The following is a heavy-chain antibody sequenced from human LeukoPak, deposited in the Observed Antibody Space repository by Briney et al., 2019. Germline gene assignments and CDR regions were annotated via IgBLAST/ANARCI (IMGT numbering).Heavy chain of an antibody. CDR1: GFTFSPHA. V-gene: IGHV3-30-3*01. Sequence: GRSLRLSCAASGFTFSPHAMHWVRQAPGKGLKWVAVISSDGSDKYYADSVQGRFTISRDNSKNTLYLQMNSLRAEDTAVYYCAKVPTTVTTGFDDWGQGILVTVSS. CDR3: AKVPTTVTTGFDD. CDR2: ISSDGSDK. D-gene: IGHD4-17*01. J-gene: IGHJ4*02.